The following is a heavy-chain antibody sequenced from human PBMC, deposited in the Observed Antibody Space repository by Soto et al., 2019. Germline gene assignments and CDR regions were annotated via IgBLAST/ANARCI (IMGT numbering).Heavy chain of an antibody. J-gene: IGHJ6*02. Sequence: SVKVSCKASGGTFSSYAISWVRQAPGQGLEWMGGIIPIFGTANYAQKFQGRVTITADKSTSTAYMELSSLRSEDTAVYYCARGGYNWNYGGEYYYYGMDVWGQGTTVTVS. D-gene: IGHD1-7*01. CDR2: IIPIFGTA. CDR3: ARGGYNWNYGGEYYYYGMDV. CDR1: GGTFSSYA. V-gene: IGHV1-69*06.